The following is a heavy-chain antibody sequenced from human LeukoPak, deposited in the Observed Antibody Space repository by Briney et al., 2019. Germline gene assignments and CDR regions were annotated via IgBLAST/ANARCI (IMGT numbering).Heavy chain of an antibody. D-gene: IGHD6-19*01. Sequence: SETLSLTCTVSGGSISSSSYYWGWIRQPPGKGLEWIGSIYYSGSTYYNPSLKSRVTISVDTSKNQFSLKLSSVTAADTAVYYCARGIAVAGTFFDIWGQGTMVTVSS. CDR2: IYYSGST. J-gene: IGHJ3*02. CDR1: GGSISSSSYY. CDR3: ARGIAVAGTFFDI. V-gene: IGHV4-39*07.